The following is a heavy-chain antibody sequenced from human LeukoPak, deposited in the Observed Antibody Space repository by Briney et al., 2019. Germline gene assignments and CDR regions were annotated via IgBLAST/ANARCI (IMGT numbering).Heavy chain of an antibody. D-gene: IGHD1-26*01. CDR3: ARRRYYHAFDI. V-gene: IGHV4-39*06. Sequence: GSLRLSCAASGFTFSSYGMHWVRQPPGKGLEWIGSIYYSGSTYHNSSLKSRVTISIDTSKNQFPLKLSSVTAADTAVYYCARRRYYHAFDIWGQGTMVTVSS. J-gene: IGHJ3*02. CDR2: IYYSGST. CDR1: GFTFSSYG.